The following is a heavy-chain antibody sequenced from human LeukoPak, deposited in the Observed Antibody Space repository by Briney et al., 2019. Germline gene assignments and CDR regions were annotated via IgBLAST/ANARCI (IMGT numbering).Heavy chain of an antibody. V-gene: IGHV3-15*01. CDR3: TTPPGYYDMSPFDY. J-gene: IGHJ4*02. D-gene: IGHD3-22*01. CDR2: IKTNTDGGTT. CDR1: GFIFSSAW. Sequence: GGSLRLSCAASGFIFSSAWMSWVRQAPGKGLEWVGHIKTNTDGGTTDYAAPVKGRFSISRDDSKNTLYLQMNSLKIEDTAVYYCTTPPGYYDMSPFDYWGPGTLVTVSS.